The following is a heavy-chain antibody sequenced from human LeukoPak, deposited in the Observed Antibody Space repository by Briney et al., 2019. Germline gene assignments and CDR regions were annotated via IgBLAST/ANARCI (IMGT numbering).Heavy chain of an antibody. D-gene: IGHD6-13*01. CDR2: IIPIFGTA. Sequence: SVKVSCKASGGTFSGYAISWVRQAPGQGLEWMGGIIPIFGTANYAQKFQGRVTITTDESTSTAYMELSSLRSEDTAVYYCARGGRIAAAGLYVERYYFDYWGQGTLVTVSS. CDR3: ARGGRIAAAGLYVERYYFDY. J-gene: IGHJ4*02. V-gene: IGHV1-69*05. CDR1: GGTFSGYA.